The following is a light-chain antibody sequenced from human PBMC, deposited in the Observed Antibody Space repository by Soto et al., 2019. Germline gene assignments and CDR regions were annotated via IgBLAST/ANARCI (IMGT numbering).Light chain of an antibody. Sequence: IVVGQSPGTVSVSRGERGSFYYRGIQSVSSTYLIWYQQKPGQAPRLLIYGASRRATRVPARVSACVSGPDFTLSICSLEPEDRAVYYCQRFVTPLTWKCRQGTKVDIK. J-gene: IGKJ1*01. V-gene: IGKV3-20*01. CDR3: QRFVTPLTWK. CDR1: QSVSSTY. CDR2: GAS.